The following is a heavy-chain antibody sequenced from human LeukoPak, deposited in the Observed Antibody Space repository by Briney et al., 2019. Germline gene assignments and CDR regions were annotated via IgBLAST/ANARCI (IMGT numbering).Heavy chain of an antibody. D-gene: IGHD3-3*01. V-gene: IGHV3-30-3*01. J-gene: IGHJ4*02. CDR3: AKDLRYDFWIGFHMHY. CDR2: ISYDGSNK. CDR1: GFTFSSYA. Sequence: GGSLRLSCAAPGFTFSSYAMHWVRQAPGKGLEWVAVISYDGSNKYYADSVKGRFTISRDNSKNTLYLQMNSLRAEDTAIYYCAKDLRYDFWIGFHMHYWGQGSLVTVSS.